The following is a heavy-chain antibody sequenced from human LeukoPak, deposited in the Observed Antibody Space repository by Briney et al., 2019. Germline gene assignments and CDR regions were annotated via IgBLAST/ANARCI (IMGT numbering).Heavy chain of an antibody. J-gene: IGHJ6*03. CDR1: GGSISSNIYF. V-gene: IGHV4-39*01. CDR2: IYFSGAT. Sequence: SETLSLTCTVSGGSISSNIYFWGWIRQTPEKGLEWIGNIYFSGATYYNPSLKSRVTISVDTSKNQFSLKLSSVTAADTAVYYCARQLRFLHYYYYYYMDVWGKGTTVTVSS. CDR3: ARQLRFLHYYYYYYMDV. D-gene: IGHD3-3*01.